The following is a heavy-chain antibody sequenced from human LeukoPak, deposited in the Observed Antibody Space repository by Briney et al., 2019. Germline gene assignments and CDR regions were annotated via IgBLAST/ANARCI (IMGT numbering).Heavy chain of an antibody. Sequence: SETLSLTCAIYGGSFSGYYWSWIRQSPGKGREWIGEINHSGSTNYNPSLKSRVSISLDTPKTQFSLKLSSVTAADTAVYYCAITRILWFGESTNWFDPWGQGTLVTVSS. CDR2: INHSGST. CDR1: GGSFSGYY. D-gene: IGHD3-10*01. CDR3: AITRILWFGESTNWFDP. V-gene: IGHV4-34*01. J-gene: IGHJ5*02.